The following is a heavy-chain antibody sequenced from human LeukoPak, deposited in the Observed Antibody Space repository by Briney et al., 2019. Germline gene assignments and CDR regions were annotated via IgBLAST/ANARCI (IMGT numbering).Heavy chain of an antibody. Sequence: SVKVSCKASGGTFSSYAISWVRQAPGQGLEWMGGIIPIFGTANYAQKFQGRVTITTDESTSTAYMELSSLRSEDTAVYYCARALDLRIFLFDYWGQGTLVTVSS. CDR1: GGTFSSYA. J-gene: IGHJ4*02. D-gene: IGHD1-7*01. CDR2: IIPIFGTA. CDR3: ARALDLRIFLFDY. V-gene: IGHV1-69*05.